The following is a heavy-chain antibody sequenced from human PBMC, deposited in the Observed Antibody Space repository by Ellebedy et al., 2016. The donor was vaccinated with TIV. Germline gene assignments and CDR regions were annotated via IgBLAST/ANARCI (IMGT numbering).Heavy chain of an antibody. J-gene: IGHJ6*03. CDR3: ATFNQYYTYLGV. D-gene: IGHD1-14*01. CDR1: GDSISSSSDY. CDR2: ISNRDGT. Sequence: SETLSLTXTVSGDSISSSSDYWVWIRQPPGKGLEWIGTISNRDGTDYNPSLKSRVFILVDASKNQFFLKLTSVTAADSAVYYCATFNQYYTYLGVWGKGTTVTVSS. V-gene: IGHV4-39*01.